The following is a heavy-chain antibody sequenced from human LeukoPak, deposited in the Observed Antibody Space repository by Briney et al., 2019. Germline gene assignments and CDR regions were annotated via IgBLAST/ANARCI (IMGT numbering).Heavy chain of an antibody. CDR3: ARGSGFSSSLGGRVY. D-gene: IGHD6-13*01. CDR2: INPNSGGT. V-gene: IGHV1-2*02. Sequence: ASVKVSCKASGYTFTCYYMHWVRQAPGQGLEWMGWINPNSGGTNYAQKFQGRVTMTRDTSISTAYMELSRLRSDDTAVYYCARGSGFSSSLGGRVYWGQGTLVTVSS. CDR1: GYTFTCYY. J-gene: IGHJ4*02.